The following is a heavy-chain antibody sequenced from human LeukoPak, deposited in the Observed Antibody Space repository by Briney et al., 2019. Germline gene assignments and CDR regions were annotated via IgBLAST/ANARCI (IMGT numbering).Heavy chain of an antibody. V-gene: IGHV3-30*03. D-gene: IGHD5-18*01. CDR3: ARSHHTAMVTPMDY. CDR1: GIAFSSYG. Sequence: GGSLRLSCVASGIAFSSYGMHWVRQAPGEGLEWVALISYDKTTQNYADSVKGRFTVSRDDSKNTLYLQMNSLRPEDTAVYYCARSHHTAMVTPMDYWGQGTLVTVSS. J-gene: IGHJ4*02. CDR2: ISYDKTTQ.